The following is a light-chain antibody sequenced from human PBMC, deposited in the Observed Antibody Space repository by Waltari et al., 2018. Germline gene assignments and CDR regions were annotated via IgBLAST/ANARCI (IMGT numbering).Light chain of an antibody. J-gene: IGKJ4*01. CDR1: QSVSRSY. CDR3: QHYENTPLT. V-gene: IGKV3-20*01. Sequence: EFVLTQSPGTLSLSPGERATLSCRASQSVSRSYLAWYQQKPGQAPRLLIYGASSRATGISDRFSGSGSGTDFTLTISRLEPEDFAVYYCQHYENTPLTFGGGTKVEIK. CDR2: GAS.